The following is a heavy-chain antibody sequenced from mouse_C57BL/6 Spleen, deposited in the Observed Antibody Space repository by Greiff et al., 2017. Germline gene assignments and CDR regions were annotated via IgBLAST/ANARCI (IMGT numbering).Heavy chain of an antibody. CDR1: GYAFSSSW. CDR3: AREDYYGGTDAFAY. D-gene: IGHD1-1*01. CDR2: IYPGDGDT. V-gene: IGHV1-82*01. Sequence: VQLQESGPELVKPGASVKISCKASGYAFSSSWMNWVQQRPGKGLEWIGRIYPGDGDTNYNGKFKGKATLTADKSSSTAYMQLSSLTSEDSAVYFGAREDYYGGTDAFAYWGQGTLVTVSA. J-gene: IGHJ3*01.